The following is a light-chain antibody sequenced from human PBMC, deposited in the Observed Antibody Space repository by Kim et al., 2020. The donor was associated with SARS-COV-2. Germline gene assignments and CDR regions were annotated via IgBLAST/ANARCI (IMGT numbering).Light chain of an antibody. J-gene: IGKJ2*01. V-gene: IGKV1-39*01. CDR1: HRIGSF. CDR3: PQSYSFPYT. CDR2: SAS. Sequence: SLRKIITITCLASHRIGSFFSCYQQKPGTAPKLLIYSASVLQIWVPSMFSGSGSGTDFTLTISNLQPEDFSSYHCPQSYSFPYTFGQGTKLEI.